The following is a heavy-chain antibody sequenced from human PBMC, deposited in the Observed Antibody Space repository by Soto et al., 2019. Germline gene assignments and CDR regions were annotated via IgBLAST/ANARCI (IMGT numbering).Heavy chain of an antibody. CDR2: IYHSGST. CDR1: GGSISSSNW. D-gene: IGHD2-2*01. J-gene: IGHJ4*02. Sequence: SETLSLTCAVSGGSISSSNWWSWVRQPPGKGLEWIVEIYHSGSTNYNPSLKSRVTISVDKSKNQFSLKLSSVTAADTAVYYCARDCSSTSCSPGGYWGQGTLVTVSS. V-gene: IGHV4-4*02. CDR3: ARDCSSTSCSPGGY.